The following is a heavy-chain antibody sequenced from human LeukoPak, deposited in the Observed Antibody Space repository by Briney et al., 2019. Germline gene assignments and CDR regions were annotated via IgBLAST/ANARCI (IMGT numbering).Heavy chain of an antibody. CDR3: VREYSSSSGRAFDM. CDR1: GLTFSAYW. V-gene: IGHV3-74*01. CDR2: ISTDGSST. D-gene: IGHD6-6*01. J-gene: IGHJ3*02. Sequence: GGSLRLSCAASGLTFSAYWMHWVRQAPGKGLVWVSRISTDGSSTNSADSVKGRLTISRDNAKNTLYLQMNSLRAEDTAVYYCVREYSSSSGRAFDMWGQGTMVTVSP.